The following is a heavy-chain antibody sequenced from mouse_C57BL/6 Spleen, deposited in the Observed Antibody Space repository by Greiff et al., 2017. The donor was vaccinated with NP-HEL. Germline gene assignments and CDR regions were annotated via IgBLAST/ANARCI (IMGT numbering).Heavy chain of an antibody. Sequence: EVQLQQSGPELVKPGASVKISCKASGYSFTGYYMNWVKQSPEKSLEWIGEITPSTGGTTYNQKFKAKATLTVDKSSSTAYMQLKSLTSEDSAVYYCAKLSWAMDYWGQGTSVTVSS. CDR1: GYSFTGYY. CDR2: ITPSTGGT. J-gene: IGHJ4*01. V-gene: IGHV1-42*01. D-gene: IGHD2-12*01. CDR3: AKLSWAMDY.